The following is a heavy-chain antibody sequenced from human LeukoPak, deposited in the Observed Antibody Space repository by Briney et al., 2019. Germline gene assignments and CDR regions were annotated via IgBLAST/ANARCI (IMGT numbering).Heavy chain of an antibody. CDR3: ARGDTRTMMEARY. V-gene: IGHV1-8*02. Sequence: ASVKVSCKASGGTFSSYAISWVRQATGQGLEWMGWMNPNSGNTGYAQKFQGRVTMTRNTSISTAYMELSSLRSEDTAVYYCARGDTRTMMEARYWGQGTLVTVSS. CDR1: GGTFSSYA. CDR2: MNPNSGNT. J-gene: IGHJ4*02. D-gene: IGHD3-22*01.